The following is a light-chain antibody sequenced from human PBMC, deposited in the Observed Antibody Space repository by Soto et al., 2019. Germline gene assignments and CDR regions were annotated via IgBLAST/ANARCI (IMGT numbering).Light chain of an antibody. V-gene: IGKV3-20*01. CDR1: QSVSSSY. J-gene: IGKJ2*01. Sequence: EIVLTQSPGTLSLSPGERATLSCRASQSVSSSYLGWYQQKPGQAPRLLIYGASSRATGIPDRFSGSGSGTEFTLTISRLEPEDYAVYYCQQYGKSPREYTFGQGTKLEIK. CDR3: QQYGKSPREYT. CDR2: GAS.